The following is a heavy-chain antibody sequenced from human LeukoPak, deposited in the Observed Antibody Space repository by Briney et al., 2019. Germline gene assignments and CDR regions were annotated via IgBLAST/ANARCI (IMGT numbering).Heavy chain of an antibody. D-gene: IGHD3-10*01. Sequence: PGGSLRLPCAASGFTFSSYSMNWVRQAPGKGLEWVSSISSSSSYIYYADSVKGRFTISRDNAKNSLYLQMNSLRAEDTAVYYCARVGPMVRGVRGYMDVWGKGTTVTVSS. V-gene: IGHV3-21*01. CDR2: ISSSSSYI. J-gene: IGHJ6*03. CDR1: GFTFSSYS. CDR3: ARVGPMVRGVRGYMDV.